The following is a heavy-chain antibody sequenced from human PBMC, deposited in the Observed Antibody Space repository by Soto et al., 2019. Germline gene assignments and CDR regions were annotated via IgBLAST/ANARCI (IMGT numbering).Heavy chain of an antibody. Sequence: SETLSLTCTVSGGSISSGGYYWSWIRQPPGKGLEWIGYINYSGSTNYNPSLKSRVTISVDTSKNQFSLKLSSVTAADTAVYYCARVSSSWGLVNYFDYWGQGTLVTSPQ. CDR2: INYSGST. CDR3: ARVSSSWGLVNYFDY. J-gene: IGHJ4*02. V-gene: IGHV4-61*08. CDR1: GGSISSGGYY. D-gene: IGHD6-13*01.